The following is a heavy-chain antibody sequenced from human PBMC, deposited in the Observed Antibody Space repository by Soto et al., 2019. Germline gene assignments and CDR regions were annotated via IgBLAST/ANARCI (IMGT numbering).Heavy chain of an antibody. D-gene: IGHD2-2*01. J-gene: IGHJ6*03. CDR1: GFTFSSYG. V-gene: IGHV3-33*01. CDR3: AREVVPAAMPDYYYYMDV. Sequence: QAQLVESGGGVVQPGRSLRLSCAASGFTFSSYGMHWVRQAPGKGLEWVAVIWYDGSNKYYADSVKGRFTISRDNSKNTLYLQMNSLRAEDTAVYYCAREVVPAAMPDYYYYMDVWGKGTTVTVSS. CDR2: IWYDGSNK.